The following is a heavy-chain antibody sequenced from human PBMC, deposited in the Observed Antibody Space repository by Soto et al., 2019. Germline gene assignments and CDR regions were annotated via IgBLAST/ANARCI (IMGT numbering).Heavy chain of an antibody. CDR2: ISSGSKTI. V-gene: IGHV3-48*02. J-gene: IGHJ4*02. CDR3: AREDILGARSFDY. CDR1: GFTFSSYS. Sequence: GGSLRLSCVASGFTFSSYSVKWVRQAPGKGLEWVSYISSGSKTIYYADSVKGRFTVSRDNAKNSQFLQMNSLRDDDTAVYYCAREDILGARSFDYWGRGALVTVSS. D-gene: IGHD1-26*01.